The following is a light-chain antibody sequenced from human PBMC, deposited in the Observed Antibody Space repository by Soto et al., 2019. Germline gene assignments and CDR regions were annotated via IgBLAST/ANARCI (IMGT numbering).Light chain of an antibody. CDR1: QSVSSN. CDR2: GAS. J-gene: IGKJ4*01. CDR3: QQYNNWPPVLT. Sequence: EIVMTQSPATLSVSPGERATLSCRASQSVSSNLAWYQQKPGQAPRLLIYGASTRATGIPARFSGSGSGTEFTLTISSLQSEDCAVYYCQQYNNWPPVLTFGGGTKVDIK. V-gene: IGKV3-15*01.